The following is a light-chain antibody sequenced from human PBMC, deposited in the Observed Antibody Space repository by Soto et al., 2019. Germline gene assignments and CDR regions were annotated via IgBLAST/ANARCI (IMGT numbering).Light chain of an antibody. CDR1: QSVSSSY. CDR2: GAS. CDR3: QQYGSSPLT. V-gene: IGKV3-20*01. J-gene: IGKJ4*01. Sequence: EIVLTQSPGTLSLSPGERATLSCRASQSVSSSYLAWYQQKPGQAPRLLIYGASSRATGIPDRLSGSGSGKDFNLTSSRLEPEDFAVYYCQQYGSSPLTFGGGPKVEIK.